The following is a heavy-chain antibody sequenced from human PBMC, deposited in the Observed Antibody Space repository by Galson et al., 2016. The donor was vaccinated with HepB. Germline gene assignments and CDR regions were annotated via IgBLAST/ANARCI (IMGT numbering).Heavy chain of an antibody. CDR3: ARPTSLVATAPGFDY. Sequence: SLRLSCAASGFTFSIFEMNWVRQAPGKGLEWVSYISGSATTIYYADSVRGRFTISRDNAKNSLYLQMNSLRAEDTAVYYCARPTSLVATAPGFDYWGQGTLVTVSS. CDR2: ISGSATTI. J-gene: IGHJ4*02. D-gene: IGHD5-12*01. V-gene: IGHV3-48*03. CDR1: GFTFSIFE.